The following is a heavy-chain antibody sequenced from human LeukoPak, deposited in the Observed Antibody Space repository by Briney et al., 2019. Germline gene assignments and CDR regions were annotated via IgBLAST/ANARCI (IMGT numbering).Heavy chain of an antibody. D-gene: IGHD2-15*01. V-gene: IGHV4-38-2*01. J-gene: IGHJ5*02. Sequence: SETLSLTCAVSGYSIRSGYYWAWIRQPPGKDLEWIGSIDNSGSTYYNPSLKSRVTISLDTSKNQFSLKLSSVTATDTAVYYCAGYCSVGSCLNGYNWFDPWGQGTLVTVSS. CDR2: IDNSGST. CDR1: GYSIRSGYY. CDR3: AGYCSVGSCLNGYNWFDP.